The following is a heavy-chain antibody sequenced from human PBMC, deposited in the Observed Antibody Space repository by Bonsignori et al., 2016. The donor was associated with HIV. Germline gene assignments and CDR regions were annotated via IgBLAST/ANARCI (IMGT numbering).Heavy chain of an antibody. CDR1: GGSISSYY. CDR3: ARGGYYYSWFDP. Sequence: SETLSLTCTVSGGSISSYYWSWIRQPPGKGLEWIGYIYYSGSTNYNPSLKSRVTISVDTSKNQFSLKLSSVTAADTAVYYCARGGYYYSWFDPWGQGTLVTVSS. CDR2: IYYSGST. D-gene: IGHD3-22*01. J-gene: IGHJ5*02. V-gene: IGHV4-59*01.